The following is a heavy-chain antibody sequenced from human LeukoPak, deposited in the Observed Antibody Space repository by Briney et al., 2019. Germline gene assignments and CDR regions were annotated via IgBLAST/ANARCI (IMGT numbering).Heavy chain of an antibody. D-gene: IGHD1/OR15-1a*01. CDR2: ISDSGANT. J-gene: IGHJ1*01. CDR1: GFTFNNAW. CDR3: AKGGEQVTWNFQN. V-gene: IGHV3-23*01. Sequence: GGSLRLSCAASGFTFNNAWMSWVRQAPGKGLEWVSIISDSGANTYYADSVRGRFTISRDNSKNTLYLQMNSLRAEDTAVYYCAKGGEQVTWNFQNWGQGTLVTVSS.